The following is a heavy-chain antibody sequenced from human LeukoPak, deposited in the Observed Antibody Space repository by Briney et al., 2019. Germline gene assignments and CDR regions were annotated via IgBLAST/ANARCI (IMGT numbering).Heavy chain of an antibody. D-gene: IGHD3-22*01. CDR1: GGSISSGGYY. CDR3: ARGIVVPRMGMDV. V-gene: IGHV4-31*03. J-gene: IGHJ6*02. CDR2: IYYSGST. Sequence: SQTLSLTCTVSGGSISSGGYYWSWIRPHPGKGLEWIGYIYYSGSTYYNPSLKSRVTISVDTSKNQFSLKLSSVTAADTAVYYCARGIVVPRMGMDVWGQGTTVTVSS.